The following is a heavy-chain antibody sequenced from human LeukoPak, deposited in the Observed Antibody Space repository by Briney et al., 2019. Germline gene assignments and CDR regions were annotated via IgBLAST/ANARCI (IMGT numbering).Heavy chain of an antibody. CDR3: ARKIYGGSGMDV. V-gene: IGHV1-69*13. Sequence: ASVKVSCKASGGTFSSYGISWVRQAPGQGLEWMGGIIPIFGTANYAQKFQGRVTITADESTSTAYMELSSLRSEDTAVYYCARKIYGGSGMDVWGQGTTVTVSS. CDR2: IIPIFGTA. J-gene: IGHJ6*02. D-gene: IGHD3-10*01. CDR1: GGTFSSYG.